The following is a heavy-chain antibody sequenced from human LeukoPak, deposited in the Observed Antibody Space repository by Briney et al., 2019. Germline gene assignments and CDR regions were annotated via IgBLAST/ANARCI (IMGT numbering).Heavy chain of an antibody. CDR3: ARDSIAAAGTFDY. CDR2: IIPIFGTA. Sequence: SVKVSCKASGGTFSSYAISWVRQAPGQGLEWMGGIIPIFGTANNPQKFQGRVTITTDESTSTAYMELSSLRSEDTAVYYCARDSIAAAGTFDYWGQGTLVTVSS. J-gene: IGHJ4*02. CDR1: GGTFSSYA. D-gene: IGHD6-13*01. V-gene: IGHV1-69*05.